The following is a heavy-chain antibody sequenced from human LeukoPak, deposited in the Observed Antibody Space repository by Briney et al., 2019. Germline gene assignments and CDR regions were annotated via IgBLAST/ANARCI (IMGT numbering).Heavy chain of an antibody. V-gene: IGHV1-58*01. CDR3: AAPPETDYGDYAAPRDYYYGMDV. D-gene: IGHD4-17*01. CDR1: GFTFTSSA. CDR2: IVVGSGNT. J-gene: IGHJ6*04. Sequence: SVKVSCKASGFTFTSSAVQWVRQARGQRLEWIGWIVVGSGNTNYARKFQERVTITRDMSTSTAYMELSSLRSEDTAVYYCAAPPETDYGDYAAPRDYYYGMDVWGKGTTVTVSS.